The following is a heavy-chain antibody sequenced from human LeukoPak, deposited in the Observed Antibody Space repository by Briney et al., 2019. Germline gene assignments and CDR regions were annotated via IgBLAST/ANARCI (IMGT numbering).Heavy chain of an antibody. V-gene: IGHV1-69*04. CDR2: IVPIFGIA. D-gene: IGHD4-23*01. J-gene: IGHJ6*02. Sequence: ASVKVSCKASGGTFSSYAISWVRQAPGQGLEWMGRIVPIFGIANYAQKFQGRVTITADKSTSTAYMELSGLRSEDTAVYYCAREGYGGNAYFYYYGMDVWGQGTTVTVSS. CDR1: GGTFSSYA. CDR3: AREGYGGNAYFYYYGMDV.